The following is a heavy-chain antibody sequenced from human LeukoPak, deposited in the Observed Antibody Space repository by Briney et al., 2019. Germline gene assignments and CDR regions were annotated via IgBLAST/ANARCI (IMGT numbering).Heavy chain of an antibody. V-gene: IGHV3-30-3*01. CDR2: ISYDGSNK. J-gene: IGHJ1*01. D-gene: IGHD2-15*01. CDR1: GFTFSSYA. Sequence: GRSLRLSCAASGFTFSSYAMHWVRQAPGKGLEWVAVISYDGSNKYYADSVKGRFTISRDNSKNTLYLQMNSLRAGDTAVYYCAKDRAGFLEYFQHWGQGTLVTVSS. CDR3: AKDRAGFLEYFQH.